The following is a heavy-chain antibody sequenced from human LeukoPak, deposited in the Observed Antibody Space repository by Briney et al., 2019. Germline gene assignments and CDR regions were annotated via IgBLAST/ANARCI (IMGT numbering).Heavy chain of an antibody. CDR2: IYTSGST. Sequence: SETLSLTCTVSGGSISSGSYYWSWIWQPAGKGLEWIGRIYTSGSTNYNPSLKSRVTISVDTSKNQFSLKLSSVTAADTAVYYCARGPLRFPDYWGQGTLVTVSS. V-gene: IGHV4-61*02. CDR1: GGSISSGSYY. CDR3: ARGPLRFPDY. D-gene: IGHD3-3*01. J-gene: IGHJ4*02.